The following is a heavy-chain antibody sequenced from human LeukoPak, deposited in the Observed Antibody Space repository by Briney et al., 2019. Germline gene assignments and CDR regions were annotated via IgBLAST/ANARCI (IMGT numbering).Heavy chain of an antibody. J-gene: IGHJ4*02. CDR1: GLNFRSSW. CDR2: INQDGSEK. CDR3: ARAFYSYFDY. Sequence: PGGSLRLSCAASGLNFRSSWMSWIRQAPGKWLERVANINQDGSEKYYVDSVKGRFTISRDNAKNSLYLQMNSLRVEDTAVYYCARAFYSYFDYWGQGTLVVVST. V-gene: IGHV3-7*03. D-gene: IGHD2/OR15-2a*01.